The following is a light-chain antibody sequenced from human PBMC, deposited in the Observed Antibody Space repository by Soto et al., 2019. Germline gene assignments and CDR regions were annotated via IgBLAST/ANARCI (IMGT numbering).Light chain of an antibody. J-gene: IGKJ5*01. Sequence: EVVMSQSPATPAVSSGERATLSCRASQTVSRNLAWYQQRPGQAPRLLIYDISNRATGVPARFSGSGSETEFTLTIRSLQSEDFAVYFCQQYNNWPSFGQGTRLEIK. CDR3: QQYNNWPS. V-gene: IGKV3-15*01. CDR1: QTVSRN. CDR2: DIS.